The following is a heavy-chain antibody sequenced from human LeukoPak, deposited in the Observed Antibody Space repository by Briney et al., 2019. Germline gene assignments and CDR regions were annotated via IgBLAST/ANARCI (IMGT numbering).Heavy chain of an antibody. CDR3: AKDPAIAVAGTFDY. V-gene: IGHV3-23*01. J-gene: IGHJ4*02. CDR2: ISGSGGST. CDR1: GFTFSTFA. D-gene: IGHD6-19*01. Sequence: PGGSLRLSCAASGFTFSTFAMIWVRQPPGKGLEWVSAISGSGGSTYYADSVKGRFTISRDNSKNTLYLQMNSLRAEDTAVYYCAKDPAIAVAGTFDYWGQGTLVTVSS.